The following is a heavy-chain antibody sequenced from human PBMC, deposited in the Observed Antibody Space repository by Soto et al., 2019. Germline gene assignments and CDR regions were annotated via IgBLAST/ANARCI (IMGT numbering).Heavy chain of an antibody. CDR3: ARAWSNSMAVAHAFGT. D-gene: IGHD6-19*01. CDR2: ISAYNGNT. J-gene: IGHJ3*02. CDR1: GYTFTSYG. V-gene: IGHV1-18*01. Sequence: ASVKVSCKASGYTFTSYGISWVRQAPGQGLEWMGWISAYNGNTNYPQKLQGRVTMTTDTSTSTAYMELRSLRSDDTAMYYCARAWSNSMAVAHAFGTWGQGTMVTVS.